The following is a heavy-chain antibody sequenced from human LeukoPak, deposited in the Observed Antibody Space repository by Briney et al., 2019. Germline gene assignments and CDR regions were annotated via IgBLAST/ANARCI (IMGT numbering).Heavy chain of an antibody. J-gene: IGHJ5*02. CDR1: GGSISSSSYY. CDR3: ARERLSAFDP. V-gene: IGHV4-39*07. D-gene: IGHD3-3*01. Sequence: SETLSLTCTVSGGSISSSSYYWGWIRHPPGKGLEWIGSIYYSGSTYYNPSLKSRVTISVDTSKNQFSLKLSSVTAADTAVYYCARERLSAFDPWGQGTLVTVSS. CDR2: IYYSGST.